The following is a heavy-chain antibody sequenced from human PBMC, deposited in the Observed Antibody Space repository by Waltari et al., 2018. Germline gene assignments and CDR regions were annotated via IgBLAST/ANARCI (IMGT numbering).Heavy chain of an antibody. CDR1: GYTFTSYA. J-gene: IGHJ6*02. Sequence: QVQLVQSGSELKKPGASVKVSCKASGYTFTSYAMNWVRQAPGLGLEWMGWINTNTGNPTYAQGFTGRFVFSLDTSVSTAYLQISSLKAEDTAVYYCARDRYYDFWSGYFHYYYYGMDVWGQGTTVTVSS. CDR2: INTNTGNP. CDR3: ARDRYYDFWSGYFHYYYYGMDV. D-gene: IGHD3-3*01. V-gene: IGHV7-4-1*02.